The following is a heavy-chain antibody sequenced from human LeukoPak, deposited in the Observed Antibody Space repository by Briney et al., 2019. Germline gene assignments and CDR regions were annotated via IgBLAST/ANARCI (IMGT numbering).Heavy chain of an antibody. CDR1: GFSLSTSGMC. J-gene: IGHJ6*02. Sequence: SGPALVKPTQTLTLTCTFPGFSLSTSGMCVSWIRQPPGKALEWLARIDWDDDKYYSTSLKTRLTISKDTSKNHVVLIMTNMDPVDTATYYCASTTVAAYPAPMDVWGQGTTVTVSS. V-gene: IGHV2-70*11. D-gene: IGHD6-19*01. CDR2: IDWDDDK. CDR3: ASTTVAAYPAPMDV.